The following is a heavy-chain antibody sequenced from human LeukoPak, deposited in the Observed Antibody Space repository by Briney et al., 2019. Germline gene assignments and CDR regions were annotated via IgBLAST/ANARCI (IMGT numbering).Heavy chain of an antibody. Sequence: GSLELSCAASWIPFSKFAMSRVRPAPGKGLEWVSAISGSGDTTYYADSVKGRFTISRDNSKNTLYLQMNSLRAEGTAIYYCAKFLDDSSGYYYFDYWGQGTLVTVSS. D-gene: IGHD3-22*01. V-gene: IGHV3-23*01. CDR1: WIPFSKFA. J-gene: IGHJ4*02. CDR2: ISGSGDTT. CDR3: AKFLDDSSGYYYFDY.